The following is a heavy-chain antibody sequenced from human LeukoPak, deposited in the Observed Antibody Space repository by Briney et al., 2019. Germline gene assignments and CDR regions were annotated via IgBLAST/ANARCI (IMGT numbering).Heavy chain of an antibody. CDR2: INAGNGNT. V-gene: IGHV1-3*01. CDR3: ARVNSDYTNSYYYYMDV. D-gene: IGHD4-11*01. CDR1: GYTFTSYA. Sequence: ASVKVSCKASGYTFTSYAMHWVRQAPGQRLEWMGWINAGNGNTKYSQKFQGRVTITRDTSASTAYMELSSLRSEDTAVYYCARVNSDYTNSYYYYMDVWGKGTTVTVSS. J-gene: IGHJ6*03.